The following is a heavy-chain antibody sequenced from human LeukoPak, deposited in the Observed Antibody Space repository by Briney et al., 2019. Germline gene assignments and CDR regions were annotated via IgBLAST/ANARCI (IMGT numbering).Heavy chain of an antibody. V-gene: IGHV3-74*01. D-gene: IGHD5-18*01. CDR3: ARAGHTGGY. Sequence: GGSLRLSCAASGFTFSDYWMHWVRQAPGKGLVWVSRISSDGSRVTYADSVKGRFTISRDNAKNSLYLQMNSLRAEDTAVYYCARAGHTGGYWGQGTLVTVSS. CDR2: ISSDGSRV. CDR1: GFTFSDYW. J-gene: IGHJ4*02.